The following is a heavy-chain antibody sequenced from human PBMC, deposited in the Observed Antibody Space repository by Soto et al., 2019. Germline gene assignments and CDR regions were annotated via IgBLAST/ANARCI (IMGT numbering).Heavy chain of an antibody. V-gene: IGHV1-69*15. CDR1: GGTFSNYA. Sequence: QVQLLQSGAEVKKPGSSVKVSCKASGGTFSNYAITWVRQAPGQGLEWLGRIIPIFGSTNFAQKFQGRVTLTVEQSTTTVYMELSILLSDDTGVYYCAKDGGQDGYFVTWFDPWGQGTLVTVSS. J-gene: IGHJ5*02. D-gene: IGHD5-18*01. CDR3: AKDGGQDGYFVTWFDP. CDR2: IIPIFGST.